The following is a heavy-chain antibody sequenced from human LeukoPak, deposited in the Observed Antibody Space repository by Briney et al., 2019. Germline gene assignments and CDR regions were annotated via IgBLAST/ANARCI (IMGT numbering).Heavy chain of an antibody. J-gene: IGHJ3*02. CDR2: IYYSGST. D-gene: IGHD3-22*01. Sequence: SETLSLTCTVSGGCISSYYWSWIRQPPGKGLEWIGYIYYSGSTNYNPSLKSRVTISVDTSKNQFSLKLSSVTAADTAVYYCARISGYYETDAFDIWGQGTMVTVSS. V-gene: IGHV4-59*01. CDR1: GGCISSYY. CDR3: ARISGYYETDAFDI.